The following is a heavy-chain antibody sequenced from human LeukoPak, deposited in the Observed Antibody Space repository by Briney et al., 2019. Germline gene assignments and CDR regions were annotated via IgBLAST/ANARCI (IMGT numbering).Heavy chain of an antibody. J-gene: IGHJ5*02. CDR1: GFTYSSYW. CDR3: ARNYGSGSYLVYWFDP. Sequence: GGPLRLSCAPSGFTYSSYWKSWVRQAPGKGLEWVSSFSSSSSYIYYADSEKGRFPFPRDNEKHSLYLKMNSLRAEDTAVYYCARNYGSGSYLVYWFDPWGQGTLVTVSS. CDR2: FSSSSSYI. V-gene: IGHV3-21*01. D-gene: IGHD3-10*01.